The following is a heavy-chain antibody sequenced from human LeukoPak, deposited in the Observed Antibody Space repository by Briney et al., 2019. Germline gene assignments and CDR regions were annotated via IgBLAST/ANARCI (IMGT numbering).Heavy chain of an antibody. CDR1: GYSFTSYW. V-gene: IGHV5-10-1*01. J-gene: IGHJ5*02. Sequence: GESLKISCKGSGYSFTSYWISWVRQMPGKGLEWMGRIDPSDSYTNYSPSFQGHVTISADRSISTAYLQWSSLKASDTAMYYCARHRRVLTEWFDPWGQGTLVTVSS. D-gene: IGHD2/OR15-2a*01. CDR2: IDPSDSYT. CDR3: ARHRRVLTEWFDP.